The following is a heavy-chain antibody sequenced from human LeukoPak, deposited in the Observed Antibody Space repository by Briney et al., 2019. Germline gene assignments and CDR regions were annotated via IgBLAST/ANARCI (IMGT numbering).Heavy chain of an antibody. D-gene: IGHD2-15*01. CDR3: ARRGYCSGGSCFDDAFDI. CDR1: GYTFTSYG. Sequence: EASAKVSCKASGYTFTSYGISWVRQAPGQGLEWMGWISAYNGNTNYAQKLQGRVTMTTDTSTSTAYMELRSLRSDDTAVYYCARRGYCSGGSCFDDAFDIWGQGTMVTVSS. J-gene: IGHJ3*02. V-gene: IGHV1-18*01. CDR2: ISAYNGNT.